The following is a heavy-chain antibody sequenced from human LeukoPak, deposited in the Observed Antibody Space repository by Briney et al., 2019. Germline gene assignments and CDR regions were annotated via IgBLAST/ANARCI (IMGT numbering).Heavy chain of an antibody. CDR1: GFTISSNS. D-gene: IGHD3-10*01. CDR2: VSGSGGST. V-gene: IGHV3-23*01. Sequence: GTLSLTCAASGFTISSNSMSWVGQAPGQGLEWVSAVSGSGGSTYYADSVKGRFTTSTDTSTNTLYLQRISLRAEDTPVYYCAKVTRRGQTSAFDYWGQGTLVTVSS. J-gene: IGHJ4*02. CDR3: AKVTRRGQTSAFDY.